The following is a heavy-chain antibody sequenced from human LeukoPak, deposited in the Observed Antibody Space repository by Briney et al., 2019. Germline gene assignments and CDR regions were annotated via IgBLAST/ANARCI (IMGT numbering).Heavy chain of an antibody. V-gene: IGHV3-30-3*01. J-gene: IGHJ4*02. CDR3: ARVYWSGYPDY. CDR2: ISYDGSNK. Sequence: PGGSLRLSCAASGFTFSSYAMHWVRQAPGKGLEWVAVISYDGSNKYYADSVKGRFTISRDNSKNTLYLQMNSLRAEDTAVYYCARVYWSGYPDYWGQGTLVTVSS. D-gene: IGHD3-3*01. CDR1: GFTFSSYA.